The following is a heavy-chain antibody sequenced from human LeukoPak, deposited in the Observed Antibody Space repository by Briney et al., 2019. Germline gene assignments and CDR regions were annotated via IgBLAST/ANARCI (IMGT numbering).Heavy chain of an antibody. CDR1: GFTFSSSA. CDR3: AKKRAADGEEFDY. Sequence: GGSLRLSCAASGFTFSSSAMSWVRQTPGKGLEWVSTISGSGATTFFADSVKGRFTISRDNSKNTLYLQMNSLRAEDTAVYYCAKKRAADGEEFDYWGQGTLVTVSS. J-gene: IGHJ4*02. V-gene: IGHV3-23*01. D-gene: IGHD2-21*01. CDR2: ISGSGATT.